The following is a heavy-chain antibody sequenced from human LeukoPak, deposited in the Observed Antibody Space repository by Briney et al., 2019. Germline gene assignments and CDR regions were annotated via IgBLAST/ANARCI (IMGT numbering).Heavy chain of an antibody. J-gene: IGHJ3*02. V-gene: IGHV4-34*01. CDR2: INHSGST. CDR3: ARGRYGAAAGTLGAFDI. CDR1: GGSFSGYY. Sequence: KSSETLSLTCAVYGGSFSGYYWSWIRQPPGKGLEWIGEINHSGSTNYNPSLKSRVTISVDTSKNQFSLKLSSVTAADTAVYYCARGRYGAAAGTLGAFDIWGQGTMVTVSS. D-gene: IGHD6-13*01.